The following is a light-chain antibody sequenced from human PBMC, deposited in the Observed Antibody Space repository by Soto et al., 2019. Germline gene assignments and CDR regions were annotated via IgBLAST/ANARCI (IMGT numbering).Light chain of an antibody. Sequence: IRVKQWASSLSASVGDSVTIACRASQGIXSYLAWDQRKPGKAPKLLXDDASTLQSGFPSRLSGSGSGTEFTLTISSLQHDDFATYYCLQNKMYTRTFGGGTKVDIK. CDR3: LQNKMYTRT. CDR2: DAS. CDR1: QGIXSY. V-gene: IGKV1-9*01. J-gene: IGKJ4*02.